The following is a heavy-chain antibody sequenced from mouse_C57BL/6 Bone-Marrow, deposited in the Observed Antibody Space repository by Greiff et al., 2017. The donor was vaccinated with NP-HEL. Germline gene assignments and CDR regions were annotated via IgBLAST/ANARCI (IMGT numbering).Heavy chain of an antibody. CDR3: ARDALNPGDYAMDY. Sequence: EVKLVESGGGLVQSGRSLRLSCATSGFTFSDFYMEWVRQAPGKGLEWIAASRNKANDYTTEYSASVKGRFIVSRDTSQSILYLQMNALRAEDTAIYYCARDALNPGDYAMDYWGQGTSVTVSS. CDR1: GFTFSDFY. J-gene: IGHJ4*01. D-gene: IGHD1-3*01. V-gene: IGHV7-1*01. CDR2: SRNKANDYTT.